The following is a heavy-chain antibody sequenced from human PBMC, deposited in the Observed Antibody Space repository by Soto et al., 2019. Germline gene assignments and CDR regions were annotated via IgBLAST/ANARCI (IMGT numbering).Heavy chain of an antibody. Sequence: QVQLVQSGAEVKKPGSSVKVSCKASGGTFSSYAISWVRQAPGQGLEWMGGIIPIFGTANYAQKFQGRVTITADKSTSPAYMDLSSLRSKDTDVDYWASSLAARPPYSYYYGMYVWGQGTTVTFAS. CDR1: GGTFSSYA. CDR2: IIPIFGTA. J-gene: IGHJ6*02. D-gene: IGHD6-6*01. V-gene: IGHV1-69*06. CDR3: ASSLAARPPYSYYYGMYV.